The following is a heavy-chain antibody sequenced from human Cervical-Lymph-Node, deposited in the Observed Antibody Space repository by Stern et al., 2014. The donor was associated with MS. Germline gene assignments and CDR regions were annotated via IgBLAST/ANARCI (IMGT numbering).Heavy chain of an antibody. CDR3: ASRGTPFDVTSINEY. Sequence: VHLVESGGGVVQPGRSLRLSWAASGFTFSSFAMHWVRQAPGKGLEWVAVISHNGATTYYADSVKGRFTISRDNSKDTVFLQMNSLRPEDTAVYYCASRGTPFDVTSINEYWGQGTLVTVSS. D-gene: IGHD1-1*01. V-gene: IGHV3-30-3*01. CDR2: ISHNGATT. CDR1: GFTFSSFA. J-gene: IGHJ4*02.